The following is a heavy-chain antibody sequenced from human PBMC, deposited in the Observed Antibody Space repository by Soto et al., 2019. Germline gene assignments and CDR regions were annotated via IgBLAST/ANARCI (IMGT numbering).Heavy chain of an antibody. D-gene: IGHD1-26*01. J-gene: IGHJ3*02. CDR1: GGSITTVGNY. CDR2: ISYSGST. CDR3: ARLLGSGNYFGIFDAFDI. Sequence: QVQLQESGPGLVQPSQTLSLACTVSGGSITTVGNYWSWIRQFPGKGLEWIGHISYSGSTNSNPSLRSRLSMSVDTSKNQFSLELSSVTAADTAVYYCARLLGSGNYFGIFDAFDIWGQGTVVTVSS. V-gene: IGHV4-31*03.